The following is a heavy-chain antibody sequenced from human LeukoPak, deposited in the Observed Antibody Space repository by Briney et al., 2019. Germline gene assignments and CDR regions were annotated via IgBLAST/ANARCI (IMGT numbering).Heavy chain of an antibody. J-gene: IGHJ6*03. V-gene: IGHV3-30*02. CDR1: GFIFSSYG. CDR3: AKDRCSDGIGCFYYYMDV. Sequence: GGSLRLSCTASGFIFSSYGVHWVRQAPGKGLEWVAYIQYDGSNEQYAHSVKGRFRISRDSSKNMLYLQMNSLRAEDTAVYYCAKDRCSDGIGCFYYYMDVWGKGTTVTISS. D-gene: IGHD2-15*01. CDR2: IQYDGSNE.